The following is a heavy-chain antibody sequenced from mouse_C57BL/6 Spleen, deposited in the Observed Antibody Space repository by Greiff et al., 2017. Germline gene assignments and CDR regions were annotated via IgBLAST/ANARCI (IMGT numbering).Heavy chain of an antibody. J-gene: IGHJ2*01. Sequence: QVHVKQSGAELVKPGASVKMSCKASGYTFTTYPIEWMKQNHGKSLEWIGNFHPYNDDTKYNEKFKGKATLTVEKSSSTVYLDLSRLTSDDSAVYYCARLGGYDDLSFDYWGQGTTLTVSS. D-gene: IGHD2-2*01. CDR3: ARLGGYDDLSFDY. V-gene: IGHV1-47*01. CDR1: GYTFTTYP. CDR2: FHPYNDDT.